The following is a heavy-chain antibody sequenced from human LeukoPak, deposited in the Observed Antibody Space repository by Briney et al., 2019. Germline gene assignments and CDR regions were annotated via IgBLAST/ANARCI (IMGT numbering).Heavy chain of an antibody. D-gene: IGHD2-8*01. Sequence: SETLSLTCTVSGGSIRSSYYYWGWIRQPPGKGLEWIGSIYDSGSTYYNPSLESRATISVDTSKNQFSLKLSSVTAADTAVYYCASLMYGMDVWGQGTTVTVSS. J-gene: IGHJ6*02. CDR3: ASLMYGMDV. V-gene: IGHV4-39*01. CDR1: GGSIRSSYYY. CDR2: IYDSGST.